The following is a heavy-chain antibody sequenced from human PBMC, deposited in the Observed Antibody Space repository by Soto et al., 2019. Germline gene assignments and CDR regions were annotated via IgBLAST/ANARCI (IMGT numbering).Heavy chain of an antibody. CDR1: GGSISSYY. CDR3: ARIYDYVWGSYRLYYFDY. J-gene: IGHJ4*02. CDR2: IYYSGST. D-gene: IGHD3-16*02. Sequence: SETLSLTCTVSGGSISSYYWSWIRQPPGKGLEWTGYIYYSGSTNYNPSLKSRVTISVDTSKNQFSLKLSSVTAADTAVYYYARIYDYVWGSYRLYYFDYWGQGTLVTVSS. V-gene: IGHV4-59*01.